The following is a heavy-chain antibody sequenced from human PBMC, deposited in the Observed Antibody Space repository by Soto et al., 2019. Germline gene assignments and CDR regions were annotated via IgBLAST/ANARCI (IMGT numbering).Heavy chain of an antibody. V-gene: IGHV3-23*01. CDR1: GFTFSSYA. CDR2: ISGSGGST. D-gene: IGHD2-15*01. J-gene: IGHJ6*02. CDR3: AKNPMLLGFSYYFYGMDV. Sequence: VQLLESGGGLVQPGRSLILSCAASGFTFSSYAMSWVRQAPGKGLEWVSAISGSGGSTYYADAVKGRFTISRDISKNTRYLEMNRLRADGPAVYYWAKNPMLLGFSYYFYGMDVWGQGTTGTVSS.